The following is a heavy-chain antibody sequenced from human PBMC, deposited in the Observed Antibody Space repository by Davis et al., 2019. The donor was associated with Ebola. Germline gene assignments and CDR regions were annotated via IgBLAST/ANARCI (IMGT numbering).Heavy chain of an antibody. CDR2: ISSSSSYI. CDR1: GFTFSSYA. Sequence: GESLKISCAASGFTFSSYAMSWVRQAPGKGLEWVSSISSSSSYIYYADSVKGRFTISRDNAKNSLYLQMNSLRAEDTAVYYCARVRAVAHFDYWGQGTLVTVSS. J-gene: IGHJ4*02. CDR3: ARVRAVAHFDY. D-gene: IGHD6-19*01. V-gene: IGHV3-21*01.